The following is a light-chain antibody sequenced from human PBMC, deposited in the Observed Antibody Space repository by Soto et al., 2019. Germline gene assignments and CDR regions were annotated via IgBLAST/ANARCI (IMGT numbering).Light chain of an antibody. V-gene: IGKV3-20*01. CDR3: QQYGTSEII. CDR2: DTS. J-gene: IGKJ5*01. Sequence: GALSLSPCESASLYFSASQSLTNSFIAWYQQRPGQAPRLLIYDTSSRASGIPDRFSGSGSGTDFTLTISRLETEDFAVFYCQQYGTSEIIFGQGTRLEI. CDR1: QSLTNSF.